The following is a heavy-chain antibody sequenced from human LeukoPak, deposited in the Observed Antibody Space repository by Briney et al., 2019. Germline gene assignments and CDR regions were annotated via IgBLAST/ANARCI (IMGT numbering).Heavy chain of an antibody. V-gene: IGHV3-23*01. CDR2: ISGSGRST. CDR1: GLTFNNYA. Sequence: PGGSLRLSCAASGLTFNNYAMTWVRQAPGKGLEWVSGISGSGRSTYYADSVKGRFTISRDNSQNTLYLQMYSLRVEDTAVYYCAKDSPSVVTGINDFWGQGTLVTVSS. CDR3: AKDSPSVVTGINDF. D-gene: IGHD2-21*02. J-gene: IGHJ4*02.